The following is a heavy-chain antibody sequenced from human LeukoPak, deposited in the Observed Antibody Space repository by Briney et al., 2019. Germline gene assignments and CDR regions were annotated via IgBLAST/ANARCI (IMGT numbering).Heavy chain of an antibody. V-gene: IGHV3-66*01. CDR2: LYSGGST. D-gene: IGHD3-22*01. CDR3: ASSGYYFYFDY. J-gene: IGHJ4*02. CDR1: GLTVSSNY. Sequence: GGSLRLSCAASGLTVSSNYMSWVRQAPGKGLEWVSVLYSGGSTYYADSVKGRFTISRDNSKNTLYLQMNSLRAEDTAVYYCASSGYYFYFDYWGQGTLVTVSS.